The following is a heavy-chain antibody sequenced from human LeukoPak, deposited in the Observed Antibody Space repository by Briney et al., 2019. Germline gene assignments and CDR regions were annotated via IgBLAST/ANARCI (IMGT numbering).Heavy chain of an antibody. CDR1: GGTFSSYA. Sequence: SVKVSCKASGGTFSSYAISWVRQAPGQGLEWMGRIIPILGIANYAQKFQGRVTITADKSTSTAYMELSSLRSEDTAVYYCASWGGVITHFDYWGQGTLVTVSS. V-gene: IGHV1-69*04. CDR3: ASWGGVITHFDY. J-gene: IGHJ4*02. CDR2: IIPILGIA. D-gene: IGHD3-10*01.